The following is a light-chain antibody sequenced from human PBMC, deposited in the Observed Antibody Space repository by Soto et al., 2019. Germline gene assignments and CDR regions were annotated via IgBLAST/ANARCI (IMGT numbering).Light chain of an antibody. CDR2: DAS. J-gene: IGKJ5*01. CDR3: HQRSNWPS. Sequence: EIVLTQSPATLSLSPGERATLSCRASQSVSSYFAWYQQKPGQAPRLLIYDASNRATGIPARFSGSGSGTDFTLTNISLEPEDFAVYYWHQRSNWPSFGQGTRLEMK. V-gene: IGKV3-11*01. CDR1: QSVSSY.